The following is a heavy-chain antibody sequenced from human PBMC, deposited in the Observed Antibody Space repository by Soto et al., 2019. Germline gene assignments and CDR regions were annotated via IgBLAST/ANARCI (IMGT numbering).Heavy chain of an antibody. D-gene: IGHD2-15*01. Sequence: QAQLVQSGAEVKKPGASVKVSCKASGFSFSDYFMHWVRQAPGQGLEWMGIINPSGDSRNYAQKFPGRVTLTRDTSTSTVYVDLSSLRYEDTAVYYCARDNSQNYGTPAASSWFHPWGQGTPVTVSS. J-gene: IGHJ5*02. CDR2: INPSGDSR. CDR1: GFSFSDYF. CDR3: ARDNSQNYGTPAASSWFHP. V-gene: IGHV1-46*01.